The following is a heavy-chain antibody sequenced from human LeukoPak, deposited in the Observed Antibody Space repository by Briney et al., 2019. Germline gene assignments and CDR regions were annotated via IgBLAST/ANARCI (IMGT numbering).Heavy chain of an antibody. J-gene: IGHJ6*03. CDR1: GDTFTSYG. Sequence: ASVKVSCKASGDTFTSYGISWVRQAPGQGLEWMGWISAYNGNTNYAQKLQGRVTMTTDTSTSTAYMELRSLRSDDTAVYYCARDLDCSSTSCYFGYYYYYMDVWGKGTTVTVSS. V-gene: IGHV1-18*01. CDR2: ISAYNGNT. D-gene: IGHD2-2*01. CDR3: ARDLDCSSTSCYFGYYYYYMDV.